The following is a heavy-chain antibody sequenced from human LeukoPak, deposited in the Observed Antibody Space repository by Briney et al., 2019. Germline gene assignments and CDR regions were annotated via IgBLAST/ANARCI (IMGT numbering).Heavy chain of an antibody. V-gene: IGHV3-23*01. D-gene: IGHD6-13*01. Sequence: GGSLRLSCAASGFTFSSYAMSWVRQAPGKGLEWVSAISGSGGSTYYADSVKGRFTISRDNSKNMLYLQMNSLRAEDTAVYYCAKGTVGANIAAAGIDYWGQGTLVTVSS. CDR3: AKGTVGANIAAAGIDY. CDR2: ISGSGGST. J-gene: IGHJ4*02. CDR1: GFTFSSYA.